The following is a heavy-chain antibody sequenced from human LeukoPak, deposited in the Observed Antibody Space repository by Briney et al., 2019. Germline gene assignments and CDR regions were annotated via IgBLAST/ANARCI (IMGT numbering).Heavy chain of an antibody. Sequence: ASVKVSCKASGYTFTGYYMHWVRQAPGQGLEWMGWINPNSGGTNYAQKFQGRVTMTRDTSISTAYMELSRLRSDDTAVYYCARLPSDVDTADYWGQGTLVTVSS. CDR2: INPNSGGT. V-gene: IGHV1-2*02. CDR3: ARLPSDVDTADY. D-gene: IGHD5-18*01. CDR1: GYTFTGYY. J-gene: IGHJ4*02.